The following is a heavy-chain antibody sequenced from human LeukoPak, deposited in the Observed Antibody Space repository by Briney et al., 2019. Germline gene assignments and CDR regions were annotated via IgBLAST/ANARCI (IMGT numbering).Heavy chain of an antibody. V-gene: IGHV4-34*01. CDR2: NNHSGST. D-gene: IGHD3-10*01. Sequence: SENPSPNRAGYWGAFRGYYWSLIRPPPGKGAEWIGENNHSGSTNYNPSLKSRVTISVDTSKNQFSLKLSSVTAADTAVYYCARRGAAYYYGSGSPPRSYYFDYWGQGTLVTVSS. CDR3: ARRGAAYYYGSGSPPRSYYFDY. CDR1: WGAFRGYY. J-gene: IGHJ4*02.